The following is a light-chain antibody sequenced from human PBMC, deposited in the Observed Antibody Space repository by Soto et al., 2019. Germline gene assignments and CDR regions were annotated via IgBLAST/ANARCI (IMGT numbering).Light chain of an antibody. CDR3: QSFDLSQPWV. CDR2: GNT. CDR1: SSNIGAPYN. V-gene: IGLV1-40*01. J-gene: IGLJ3*02. Sequence: QSVLTQPPSVSGAPGQRVTISCTGGSSNIGAPYNVHWYQQLPGTAPKLLIYGNTNRPAGVPDRFSGSKSGTSASLAITGLQPEDEADYYCQSFDLSQPWVFGGGTQLTVL.